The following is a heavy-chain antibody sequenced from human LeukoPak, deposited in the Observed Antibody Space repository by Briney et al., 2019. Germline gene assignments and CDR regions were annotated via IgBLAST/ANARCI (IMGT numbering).Heavy chain of an antibody. J-gene: IGHJ4*02. D-gene: IGHD3/OR15-3a*01. CDR2: IYSGGST. CDR3: ARTGLDGSLSFDY. CDR1: GFTVSSNY. Sequence: GGSLRLSCAASGFTVSSNYMSWVRQAPGKGLEWVSVIYSGGSTCYADSVKGRFTISRDNSKNTLYLQMNSLRAEDTAVYYCARTGLDGSLSFDYWGQGTLVTVSS. V-gene: IGHV3-53*01.